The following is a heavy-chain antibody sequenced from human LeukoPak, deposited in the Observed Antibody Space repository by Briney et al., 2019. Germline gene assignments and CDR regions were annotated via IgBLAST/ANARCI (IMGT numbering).Heavy chain of an antibody. CDR1: GYTFTGYY. V-gene: IGHV1-2*02. CDR2: INPNCGGT. D-gene: IGHD6-13*01. Sequence: ASVKVSCKASGYTFTGYYMHWVRQAPGQGLEWMGWINPNCGGTNYAQKFQGRVTMTRDTSISTAYMELSRLRSDDTAVYYCATNAGIAAAGRSDTKYYFDYWGQGTLVTVSS. CDR3: ATNAGIAAAGRSDTKYYFDY. J-gene: IGHJ4*02.